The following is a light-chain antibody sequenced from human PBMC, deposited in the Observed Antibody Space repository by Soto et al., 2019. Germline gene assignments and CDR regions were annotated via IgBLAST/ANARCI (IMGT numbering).Light chain of an antibody. CDR1: QSVSSSY. CDR3: QQRSNWPLFT. V-gene: IGKV3D-20*02. J-gene: IGKJ3*01. CDR2: GAS. Sequence: EIVLTQSPCTLSLSPGERATLSCRASQSVSSSYLAWYQQKPGQAPRLLIYGASSRATGIPDRFSGSGSGTDFTLTISSLEPEDFAVYYCQQRSNWPLFTFGPGTKVDI.